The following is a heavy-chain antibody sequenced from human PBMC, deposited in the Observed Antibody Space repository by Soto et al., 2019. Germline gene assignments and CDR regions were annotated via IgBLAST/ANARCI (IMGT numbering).Heavy chain of an antibody. Sequence: SETLSLTCTVSGGSISSYYWSWIRQPPGKGLEWIGYIYYSGSTNYNPSLKSRVTISVDTSKNQFSLKLSSVTAADTAVYYCKRLPLLRFWSANAFDIWGQGIMVTVSS. CDR3: KRLPLLRFWSANAFDI. CDR1: GGSISSYY. J-gene: IGHJ3*02. CDR2: IYYSGST. V-gene: IGHV4-59*08. D-gene: IGHD3-3*01.